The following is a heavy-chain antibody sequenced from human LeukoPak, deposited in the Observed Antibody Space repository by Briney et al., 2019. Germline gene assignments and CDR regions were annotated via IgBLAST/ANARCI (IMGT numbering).Heavy chain of an antibody. D-gene: IGHD2-2*01. J-gene: IGHJ6*02. CDR1: GYTFTSYG. Sequence: ASVKVSCKASGYTFTSYGISWVRQAPGQGLEWMGWISAYNGNTNYAQKLQGRVTMTTDTSTSTAYMELRSLRSEDTAVYYCASLVVVPAANYYYGMDVWGQGTTVTVSS. CDR3: ASLVVVPAANYYYGMDV. CDR2: ISAYNGNT. V-gene: IGHV1-18*01.